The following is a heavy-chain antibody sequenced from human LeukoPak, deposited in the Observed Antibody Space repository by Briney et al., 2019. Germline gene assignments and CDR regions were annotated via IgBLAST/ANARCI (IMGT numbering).Heavy chain of an antibody. CDR3: ARDPYSSGWYKDAFDI. D-gene: IGHD6-19*01. Sequence: GGSLRLSCAATGFTFSSYSMNWVRQAPGKGLEWVSSISGSSSYINYADSVKGRFTISRDNAQNSLFLQLNSLRAEDTAVYYCARDPYSSGWYKDAFDIWGQGTMVTVSS. CDR2: ISGSSSYI. V-gene: IGHV3-21*01. J-gene: IGHJ3*02. CDR1: GFTFSSYS.